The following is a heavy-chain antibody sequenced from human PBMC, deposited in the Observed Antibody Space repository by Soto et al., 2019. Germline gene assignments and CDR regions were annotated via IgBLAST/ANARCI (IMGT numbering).Heavy chain of an antibody. J-gene: IGHJ4*02. Sequence: GGSLRLSCAASGFTVSSNYMSWVRQAPGKGLEWVSVIYSGGSTYYADSVKGRFTISRHNSKNTLYLQMNSLRAEDTAVYYCAAGRGMGGVRYFDYWGQGTLVTVSS. D-gene: IGHD3-16*01. V-gene: IGHV3-53*04. CDR3: AAGRGMGGVRYFDY. CDR1: GFTVSSNY. CDR2: IYSGGST.